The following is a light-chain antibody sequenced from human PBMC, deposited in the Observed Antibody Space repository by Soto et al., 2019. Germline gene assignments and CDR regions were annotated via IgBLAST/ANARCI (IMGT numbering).Light chain of an antibody. CDR2: RNN. V-gene: IGLV1-47*01. CDR1: SSNIGSNY. CDR3: AAWDDSLSGGVV. J-gene: IGLJ2*01. Sequence: QSVLTQPPSASGTPGQRVTISCSGSSSNIGSNYVYWYQQLPGTAPKLLIYRNNQRPSGVPDRFSGSKSGTSGSLAISGLRSEDEADYYCAAWDDSLSGGVVFGGGTKLTVL.